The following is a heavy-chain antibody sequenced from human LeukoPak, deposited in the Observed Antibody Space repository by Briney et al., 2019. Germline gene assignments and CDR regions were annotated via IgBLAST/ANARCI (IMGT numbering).Heavy chain of an antibody. CDR1: GGTFSSYA. J-gene: IGHJ4*02. V-gene: IGHV1-46*01. D-gene: IGHD2-8*02. CDR2: INPSGGST. CDR3: ARDWALTWYYFDY. Sequence: ASVKVSCKASGGTFSSYAISWVRQAPGQGLEWMGIINPSGGSTSYAQKFQGRVTMTRDTSTSTVYMELSSLRSEDTAVYYCARDWALTWYYFDYWGQGTLVTVSS.